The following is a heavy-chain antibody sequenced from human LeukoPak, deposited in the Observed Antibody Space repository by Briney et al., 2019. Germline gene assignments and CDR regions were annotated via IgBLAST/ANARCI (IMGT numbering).Heavy chain of an antibody. J-gene: IGHJ4*02. CDR2: ISSIGVST. Sequence: GGSLRLSCSASGFPLNSHAIHCVRQAPGEGLEYVSGISSIGVSTYYGDSVKGRFTISRDNSNNTLYLQMSSLRAEDTAVYYCVSLHPSDYYSLDWGQGTLVTVSS. CDR1: GFPLNSHA. CDR3: VSLHPSDYYSLD. D-gene: IGHD2-21*02. V-gene: IGHV3-64D*09.